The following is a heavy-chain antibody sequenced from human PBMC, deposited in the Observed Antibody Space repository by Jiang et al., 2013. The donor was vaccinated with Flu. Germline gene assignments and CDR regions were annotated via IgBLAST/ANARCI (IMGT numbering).Heavy chain of an antibody. J-gene: IGHJ4*02. CDR1: GYTFTSYD. CDR3: ARASLYCSGGSCYHPGDY. CDR2: MNPNSGNT. D-gene: IGHD2-15*01. V-gene: IGHV1-8*01. Sequence: QSGAEVKKPGASVKVSCKASGYTFTSYDINWVRQATGQGLEWMGWMNPNSGNTGYAQKFQGRVTMTRNTSISTAYMELSSLRSEDTAVYYCARASLYCSGGSCYHPGDYWGQGTLVTVSS.